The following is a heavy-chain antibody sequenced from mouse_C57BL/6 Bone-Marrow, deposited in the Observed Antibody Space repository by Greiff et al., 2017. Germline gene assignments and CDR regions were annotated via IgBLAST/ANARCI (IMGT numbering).Heavy chain of an antibody. Sequence: VKLMESGAELARPGASVKMSCKASGYTFTSYTMHWVNQRPGQGLEWIGYINPSSGYTKYNQKFKDKATLTADKSSSTAYMQLSSLTSEDSAVYYCARFPHYYGTPWWFAYWGQGTLVTVSA. CDR1: GYTFTSYT. CDR2: INPSSGYT. CDR3: ARFPHYYGTPWWFAY. D-gene: IGHD1-1*01. V-gene: IGHV1-4*01. J-gene: IGHJ3*01.